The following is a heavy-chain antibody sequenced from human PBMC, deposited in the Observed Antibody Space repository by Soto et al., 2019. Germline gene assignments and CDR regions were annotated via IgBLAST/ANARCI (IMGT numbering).Heavy chain of an antibody. CDR2: IKTDGSRT. CDR3: AREPRASNGDYINSYYYYMDV. D-gene: IGHD4-17*01. J-gene: IGHJ6*03. Sequence: EVQLVESGGGLVQPGGSLRLSCVASGFAFTSYRMHWVRQAPGNGLVWVSRIKTDGSRTTYADSVKGRFTISRDNAKNTLYLQMNSLRAEDTAVYYCAREPRASNGDYINSYYYYMDVWGTGTTVTVSS. V-gene: IGHV3-74*03. CDR1: GFAFTSYR.